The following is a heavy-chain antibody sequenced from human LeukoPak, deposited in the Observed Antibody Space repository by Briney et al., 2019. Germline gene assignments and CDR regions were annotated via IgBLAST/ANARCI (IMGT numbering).Heavy chain of an antibody. D-gene: IGHD3-22*01. J-gene: IGHJ4*02. CDR2: ISGSGDNT. V-gene: IGHV3-23*01. CDR3: ARHKTGITMIVGYYFDY. Sequence: GGSLRLSCAASGFTFSSYAMNWVRQAPGKGLEWISSISGSGDNTYYADSVKGRFTISRDNSKNTLYLQMNSLRAEDTAVYYCARHKTGITMIVGYYFDYWGRGTLVTVSS. CDR1: GFTFSSYA.